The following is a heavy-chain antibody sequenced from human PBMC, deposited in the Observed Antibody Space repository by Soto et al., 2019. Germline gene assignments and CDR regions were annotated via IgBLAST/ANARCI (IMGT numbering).Heavy chain of an antibody. D-gene: IGHD2-21*02. V-gene: IGHV4-30-4*01. CDR3: ARDLWGYCGTDCYPLDV. CDR1: GVSITSSDSY. CDR2: INSSGRA. Sequence: TLSLTCSVSGVSITSSDSYWSLIRQPPGRGLEWIGYINSSGRAYYKPSLKSRVSISIDTSKNQFSLRLTSVTVADTAVYFCARDLWGYCGTDCYPLDVWGQGTTVTVSS. J-gene: IGHJ6*02.